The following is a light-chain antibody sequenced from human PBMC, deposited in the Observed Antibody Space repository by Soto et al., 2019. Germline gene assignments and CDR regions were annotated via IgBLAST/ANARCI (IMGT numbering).Light chain of an antibody. CDR3: SSYTTNNAHV. Sequence: QSVLTQPPSASGSPGQSVTITCSGTENDIGFANYVSWYQQHPGKAPKLIIFEVFNRPSGVSTRFSGSKSGSTASLTISRLQAEDEADYFCSSYTTNNAHVFGGGTKLTVL. CDR2: EVF. V-gene: IGLV2-14*01. J-gene: IGLJ2*01. CDR1: ENDIGFANY.